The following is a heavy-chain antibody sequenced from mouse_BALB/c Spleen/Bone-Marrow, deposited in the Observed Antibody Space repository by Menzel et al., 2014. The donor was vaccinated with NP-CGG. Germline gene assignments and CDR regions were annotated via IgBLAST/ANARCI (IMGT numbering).Heavy chain of an antibody. CDR1: GDSITSGY. J-gene: IGHJ2*01. CDR2: ISYSGST. V-gene: IGHV3-8*02. D-gene: IGHD2-1*01. CDR3: ARSRDYYGNSLDY. Sequence: EVHLVESGPSLVKPSQPLSLPCSVTGDSITSGYWNWIRKFPGNKLEYMGYISYSGSTYYNPSLKSRISITRDTSKNQYYLQLNSVTTEDTATYYCARSRDYYGNSLDYWGQGTTLTVSS.